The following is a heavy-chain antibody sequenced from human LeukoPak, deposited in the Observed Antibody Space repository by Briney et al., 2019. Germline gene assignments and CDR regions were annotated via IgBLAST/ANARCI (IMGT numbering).Heavy chain of an antibody. CDR3: ARVKANGGWFDP. D-gene: IGHD1-1*01. V-gene: IGHV4-61*01. CDR1: GASVSGGSYY. J-gene: IGHJ5*02. Sequence: PSETLSLTCTVSGASVSGGSYYWSWTRQPPGKGLEWIGYISYSGSTNYNPSLKSRVTISVDTSKNQFSLKLNSVTAADTAVYYCARVKANGGWFDPWGQGTLVTVSS. CDR2: ISYSGST.